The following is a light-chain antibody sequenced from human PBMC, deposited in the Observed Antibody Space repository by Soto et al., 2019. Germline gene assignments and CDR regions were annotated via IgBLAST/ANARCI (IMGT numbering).Light chain of an antibody. CDR2: KAS. Sequence: DIQLTQYPSSLSASVGDTVTITCRASQTISTYLLWYHQKPGKAPKLLIYKASTLKSGVPSRFSGSGSGTEFTLTISSLQPDDFATYYCQHYNSYSEAFGQGTKVDIK. CDR3: QHYNSYSEA. V-gene: IGKV1-5*03. J-gene: IGKJ1*01. CDR1: QTISTY.